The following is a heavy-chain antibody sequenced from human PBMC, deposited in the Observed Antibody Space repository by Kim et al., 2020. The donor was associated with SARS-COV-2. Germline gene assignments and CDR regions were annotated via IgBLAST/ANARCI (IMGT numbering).Heavy chain of an antibody. CDR2: ISYDGSNK. CDR1: GFTFSSYA. Sequence: GGSLRLSCAASGFTFSSYAMHWVRQAPGKGLEWVAVISYDGSNKYYADSVKGRFTISRDNSKNTLYLQMNSLRVEDTAVYYCAREGDYGDYDVWVWGMDVWGQGNTVTVSS. D-gene: IGHD4-17*01. J-gene: IGHJ6*02. CDR3: AREGDYGDYDVWVWGMDV. V-gene: IGHV3-30*04.